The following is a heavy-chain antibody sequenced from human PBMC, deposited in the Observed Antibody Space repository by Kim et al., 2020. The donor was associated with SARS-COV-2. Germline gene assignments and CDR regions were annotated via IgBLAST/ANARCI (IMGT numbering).Heavy chain of an antibody. CDR1: GGTFSSYA. CDR3: ARDPMYYDILTGANDVFDI. J-gene: IGHJ3*02. V-gene: IGHV1-69*04. CDR2: IIPILGIA. D-gene: IGHD3-9*01. Sequence: SVKVSCKASGGTFSSYAISWVRQAPGQGLEWMGRIIPILGIANYAQKFQGRITITPDKSTSTAYMELSSLRSEDTAVYYCARDPMYYDILTGANDVFDIWGKGTRVTVSS.